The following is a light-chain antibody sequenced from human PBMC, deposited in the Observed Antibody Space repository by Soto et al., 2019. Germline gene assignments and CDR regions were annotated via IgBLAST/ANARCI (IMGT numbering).Light chain of an antibody. CDR3: QKYSSVPV. Sequence: DIQMTQSPPSLSASVGDRXTXXXRASQGIRNFVAWYQQKPGKAPKLLIYAASTLQSGVPSRFSGSGSGTDFTLTINSLQPEDVATYSCQKYSSVPVFGPGTKVEIK. V-gene: IGKV1-27*01. CDR1: QGIRNF. J-gene: IGKJ3*01. CDR2: AAS.